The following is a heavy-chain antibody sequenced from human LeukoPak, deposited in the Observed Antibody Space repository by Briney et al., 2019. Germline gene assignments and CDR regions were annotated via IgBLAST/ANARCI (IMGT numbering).Heavy chain of an antibody. D-gene: IGHD4-11*01. Sequence: ASVKVSCKASGYTFTSYGISWVRQAPGQGLEWMGWISAYNGNTNYAQKLQGRVTMTTDTSTSTAYMELRSLRSDDTAVYYCARDGNTIYSNYIAWYFDLWGRGTLVTVSS. V-gene: IGHV1-18*01. CDR2: ISAYNGNT. J-gene: IGHJ2*01. CDR1: GYTFTSYG. CDR3: ARDGNTIYSNYIAWYFDL.